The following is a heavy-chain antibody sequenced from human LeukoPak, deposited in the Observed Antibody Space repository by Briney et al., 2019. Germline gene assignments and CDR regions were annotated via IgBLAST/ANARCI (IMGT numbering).Heavy chain of an antibody. CDR2: ISGSSYYI. CDR1: GFTFSSYT. CDR3: AKDPIPYCSSTSCYVSFDY. J-gene: IGHJ4*02. Sequence: GGSLRLSCVASGFTFSSYTMNWVRQTPGKGLEWVSSISGSSYYIYYADSVRGRFTISRGNSKNTLYLQMNSLRAEDTAVYYCAKDPIPYCSSTSCYVSFDYWGQGTLVTASS. V-gene: IGHV3-21*01. D-gene: IGHD2-2*01.